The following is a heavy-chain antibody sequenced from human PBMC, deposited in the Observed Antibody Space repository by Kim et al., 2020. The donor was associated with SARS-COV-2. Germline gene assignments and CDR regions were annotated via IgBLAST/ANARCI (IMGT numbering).Heavy chain of an antibody. CDR3: ARDLGEQQLARYYFDY. J-gene: IGHJ4*02. D-gene: IGHD6-13*01. Sequence: ASVKVSCKASGYTFTSYAMHWVRQAPGQRLEWMGWINAGNGNTKYSQKFQGRVTITRDTSASTAYMELSSLRSEDTAVYYCARDLGEQQLARYYFDYWGQGTLVTVSS. V-gene: IGHV1-3*01. CDR2: INAGNGNT. CDR1: GYTFTSYA.